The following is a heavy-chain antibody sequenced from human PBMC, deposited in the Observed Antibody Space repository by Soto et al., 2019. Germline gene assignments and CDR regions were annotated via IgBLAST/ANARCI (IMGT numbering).Heavy chain of an antibody. CDR2: SYYSGTS. CDR3: TRRYNWNDYYFDP. CDR1: GGSIRVQSYY. J-gene: IGHJ5*02. V-gene: IGHV4-39*01. Sequence: PSETLSLTCTVSGGSIRVQSYYWTWIRQTRGKGLEWVGSSYYSGTSYFNPALKGRVTISVDTSTNQFSLRLTSVTAADTAVYYCTRRYNWNDYYFDPWGQGTLVT. D-gene: IGHD1-20*01.